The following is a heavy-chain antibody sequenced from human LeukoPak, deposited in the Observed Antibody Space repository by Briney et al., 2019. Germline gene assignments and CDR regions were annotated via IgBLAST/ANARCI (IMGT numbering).Heavy chain of an antibody. CDR1: GGSISSYY. CDR2: IYYSGST. CDR3: ARDNVGMGFDY. Sequence: SEILSLTCTVSGGSISSYYWSWIQQPPGKGLEWIGYIYYSGSTNYNPSLKSRVTMSVDTSKNQFSLKLSSVTAADTAVYYCARDNVGMGFDYWGQGTLVTVSS. D-gene: IGHD6-13*01. J-gene: IGHJ4*02. V-gene: IGHV4-59*01.